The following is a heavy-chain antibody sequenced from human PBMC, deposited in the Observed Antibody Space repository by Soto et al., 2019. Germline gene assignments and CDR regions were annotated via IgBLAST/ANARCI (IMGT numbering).Heavy chain of an antibody. CDR3: AFLSVFDHICGGEYWFDY. CDR2: MNPNSGNT. CDR1: GYTFSSYD. Sequence: ASLNLSCKASGYTFSSYDMNWFRQATGQGLEWMGWMNPNSGNTGYAQQFPARVTMARNTSISTAYIELSSLRSEDTAVYYCAFLSVFDHICGGEYWFDYWGKGTLVTFSS. J-gene: IGHJ4*02. V-gene: IGHV1-8*01. D-gene: IGHD3-16*01.